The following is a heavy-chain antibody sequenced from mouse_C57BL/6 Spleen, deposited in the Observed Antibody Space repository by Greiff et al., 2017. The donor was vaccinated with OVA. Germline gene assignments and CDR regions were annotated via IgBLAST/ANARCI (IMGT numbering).Heavy chain of an antibody. Sequence: QVQLQQSGAELVKPGASVKISCKASGYAFSSYWMNWVKQRPGKGLEWIGQIYPGDGDTKYNGKFKGKATLTADKSSSTAYMQLSSLTSEDSAVYFCAPFITTVVATGAMDYWGQGTSVTVSS. J-gene: IGHJ4*01. CDR1: GYAFSSYW. D-gene: IGHD1-1*01. V-gene: IGHV1-80*01. CDR3: APFITTVVATGAMDY. CDR2: IYPGDGDT.